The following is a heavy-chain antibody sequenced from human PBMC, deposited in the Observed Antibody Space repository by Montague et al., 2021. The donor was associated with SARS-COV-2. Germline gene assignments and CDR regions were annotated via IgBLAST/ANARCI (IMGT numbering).Heavy chain of an antibody. J-gene: IGHJ5*02. CDR1: GFTFSSYS. Sequence: SLRLSCAASGFTFSSYSMNWVRQAPGKGLEWVSSISSSSSYIYYADSVKGRFTISRDNAKNSLYLQMNSLRAEDTAVYYCARDGQIRFLVWLHNWFDPWGQGTLVTVSS. D-gene: IGHD3-3*01. CDR2: ISSSSSYI. V-gene: IGHV3-21*01. CDR3: ARDGQIRFLVWLHNWFDP.